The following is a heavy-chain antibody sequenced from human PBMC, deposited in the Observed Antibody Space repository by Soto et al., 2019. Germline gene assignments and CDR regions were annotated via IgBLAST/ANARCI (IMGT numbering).Heavy chain of an antibody. V-gene: IGHV3-48*03. Sequence: PVGSLRLSCAASGFTFSSYEMNWVRQAPGKGLEWVSYISSSGSTIYYADSVKGRFTISRDNAKNSLYLQMNSLRAEDTAVYYCAREGEQWLVGDAFDIWGQGTMVTVSS. CDR2: ISSSGSTI. CDR3: AREGEQWLVGDAFDI. D-gene: IGHD6-19*01. J-gene: IGHJ3*02. CDR1: GFTFSSYE.